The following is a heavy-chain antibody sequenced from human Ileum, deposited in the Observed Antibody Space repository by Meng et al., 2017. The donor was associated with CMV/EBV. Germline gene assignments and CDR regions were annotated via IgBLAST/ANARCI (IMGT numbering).Heavy chain of an antibody. CDR1: GFIFNNYH. Sequence: GESLKISCAASGFIFNNYHMNWVRQAPGKGLEWVANIKEDGSEKYYVDSVRGRFTISRDNAENSLYLQMNSLRAEDTAVYYCATDLNWDNFWGQGTLVTVSS. D-gene: IGHD1-1*01. CDR2: IKEDGSEK. J-gene: IGHJ4*02. V-gene: IGHV3-7*01. CDR3: ATDLNWDNF.